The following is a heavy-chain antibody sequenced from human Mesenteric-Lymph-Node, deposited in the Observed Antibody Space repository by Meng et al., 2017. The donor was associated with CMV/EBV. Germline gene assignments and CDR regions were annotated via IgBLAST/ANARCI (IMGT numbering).Heavy chain of an antibody. CDR1: GGSISSYY. V-gene: IGHV4-59*01. D-gene: IGHD6-6*01. CDR2: IYYSGST. Sequence: SETLFLTCTVSGGSISSYYWSWIRQPPGKGLEWIGYIYYSGSTNYNPSLKSRVTISVDTSKNQFSLKLSSVTAADTAVYYCARDFEYSSSSSWFDPWGQGTLVTVSS. CDR3: ARDFEYSSSSSWFDP. J-gene: IGHJ5*02.